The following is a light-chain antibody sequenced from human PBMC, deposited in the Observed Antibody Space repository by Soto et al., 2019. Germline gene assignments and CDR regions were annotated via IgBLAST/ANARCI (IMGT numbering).Light chain of an antibody. J-gene: IGKJ5*01. CDR2: DAS. CDR3: QQRSNWQIT. Sequence: ETVLTQSPATLSLSPGESATLSFMASQSVSTYLAWYQQKPGQAPRLLIYDASNRVTGIPARFRGSGSGTDFTLTTSSLEPDDFAVYYCQQRSNWQITFGQGTRLEIK. CDR1: QSVSTY. V-gene: IGKV3-11*01.